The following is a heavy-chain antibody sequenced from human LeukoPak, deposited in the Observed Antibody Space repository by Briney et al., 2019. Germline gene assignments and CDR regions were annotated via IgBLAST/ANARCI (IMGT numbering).Heavy chain of an antibody. J-gene: IGHJ4*02. CDR2: ISAYSGDT. V-gene: IGHV1-18*01. CDR1: GYTFTDCG. Sequence: ASVKVSCKTSGYTFTDCGMSWGRQAPGQGLEWMGWISAYSGDTNYAHNLQGRVTMTTDTSTSTAYMELRSLRSDDTAMYYCARGRPSDFWGQGTLVTVSS. CDR3: ARGRPSDF. D-gene: IGHD3-3*01.